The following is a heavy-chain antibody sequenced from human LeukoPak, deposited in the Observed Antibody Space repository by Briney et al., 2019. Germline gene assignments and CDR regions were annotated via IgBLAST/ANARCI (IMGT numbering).Heavy chain of an antibody. J-gene: IGHJ3*02. CDR3: ATSMAQDVDAFHI. CDR2: ISGSSGYI. CDR1: GFTFSHYY. D-gene: IGHD2-8*01. V-gene: IGHV3-21*06. Sequence: PGGSLRLSCAASGFTFSHYYMTWVRQAPGKGLEWVSSISGSSGYIFYADSVKGRFTISRDNAKNSLYLQMNNLRAEDTAMFYCATSMAQDVDAFHIWGQGTMVTVSS.